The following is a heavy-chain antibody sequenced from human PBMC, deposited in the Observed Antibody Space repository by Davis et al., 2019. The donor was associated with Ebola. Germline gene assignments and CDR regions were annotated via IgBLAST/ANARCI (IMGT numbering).Heavy chain of an antibody. CDR2: IWYDGSRK. D-gene: IGHD2/OR15-2a*01. V-gene: IGHV3-33*01. J-gene: IGHJ4*02. CDR1: GFNFRSYG. CDR3: ARDHNSRRHDLFDS. Sequence: PGGSLRLSCAASGFNFRSYGMHWVRQAPDKGLEWVAVIWYDGSRKYYGDSVKGRFTISRDDSKNTVYLEMTSLRVEDTAVYYCARDHNSRRHDLFDSWGPGTLVTVSS.